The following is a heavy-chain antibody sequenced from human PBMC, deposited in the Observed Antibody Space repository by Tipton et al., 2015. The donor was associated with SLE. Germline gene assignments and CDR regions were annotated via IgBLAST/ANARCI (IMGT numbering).Heavy chain of an antibody. Sequence: TLSLTCTVSGGSISSGGGHYWSWIRQHPGKGLEWIGYIYYSGATHYNPSLKSRVLISLDTSNNQFPLNLRSVAAADTAVYYCARRSGTSDYFDFWGQGALVTVSS. V-gene: IGHV4-31*03. J-gene: IGHJ4*02. CDR3: ARRSGTSDYFDF. CDR2: IYYSGAT. CDR1: GGSISSGGGHY. D-gene: IGHD3-10*01.